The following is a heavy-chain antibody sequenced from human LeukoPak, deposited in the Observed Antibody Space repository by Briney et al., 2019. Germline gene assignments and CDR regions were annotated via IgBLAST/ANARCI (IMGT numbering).Heavy chain of an antibody. CDR3: ARHEGIAAGVAAY. CDR1: GYTFSGHY. V-gene: IGHV1-2*02. Sequence: ASVKVSCKASGYTFSGHYIHWVRQAPGQGLEWMGWIKPNSGGTNYAQQFHGRVTKTRDTSISTAYLELSSLRSVDTAVYYCARHEGIAAGVAAYGGQGTPVTVSS. CDR2: IKPNSGGT. D-gene: IGHD6-13*01. J-gene: IGHJ4*02.